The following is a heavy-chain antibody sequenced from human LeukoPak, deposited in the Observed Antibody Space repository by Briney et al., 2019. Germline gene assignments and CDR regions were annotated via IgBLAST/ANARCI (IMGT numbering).Heavy chain of an antibody. CDR3: ARGNTMVRGVIITYFGY. CDR1: GYTFTSYA. D-gene: IGHD3-10*01. V-gene: IGHV1-3*01. CDR2: INAGNGNT. Sequence: ASVKVSCKASGYTFTSYAMHWVRQAPGQRLEWMGWINAGNGNTKYSQKFQGRVTITRDTSASTAYMELSSLRSEDTAVYYCARGNTMVRGVIITYFGYWGQGTLVTVSP. J-gene: IGHJ4*02.